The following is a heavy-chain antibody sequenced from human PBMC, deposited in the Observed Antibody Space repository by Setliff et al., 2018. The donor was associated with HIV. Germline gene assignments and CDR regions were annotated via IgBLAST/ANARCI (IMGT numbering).Heavy chain of an antibody. CDR2: IYTSGST. Sequence: SETLSLTCTVSGGSISSGTYYWSWVRQPAGKGLEWIGRIYTSGSTNYNPSLKSRVTISLDTSRNQFSLKLSSVTAADTAVYYCARENGRTNYYYYYGMDVWGQGTTVTVSS. CDR3: ARENGRTNYYYYYGMDV. V-gene: IGHV4-61*02. J-gene: IGHJ6*02. CDR1: GGSISSGTYY.